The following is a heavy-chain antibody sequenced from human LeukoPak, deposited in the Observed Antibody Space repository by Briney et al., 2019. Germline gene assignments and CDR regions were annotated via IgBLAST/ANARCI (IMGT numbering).Heavy chain of an antibody. D-gene: IGHD3-22*01. V-gene: IGHV1-2*02. CDR2: INPNSGGT. CDR1: GCTFTGYY. Sequence: GASVKVSCKASGCTFTGYYMHWVRQAPGQGLEWMGWINPNSGGTNYAQKFQGRVTMTRDTSISTAYMELSRLRSDDTAVYYCARGIIYYDSSGYYGYWGQGTLVTVSS. CDR3: ARGIIYYDSSGYYGY. J-gene: IGHJ4*02.